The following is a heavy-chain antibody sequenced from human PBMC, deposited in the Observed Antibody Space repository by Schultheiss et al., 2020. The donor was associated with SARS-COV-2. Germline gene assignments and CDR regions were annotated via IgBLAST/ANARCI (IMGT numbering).Heavy chain of an antibody. CDR2: IDWDDYK. CDR1: GGPISSYY. Sequence: QTLSLTCTVSGGPISSYYWSWIRQPPGKALEWLARIDWDDYKFYSTSLKTRLTISKDTSKNQVVLTMTNMDPVDTATYYCWGQSPPDYGMDVWGQGTTVTVSS. CDR3: WGQSPPDYGMDV. J-gene: IGHJ6*02. V-gene: IGHV2-70*16. D-gene: IGHD7-27*01.